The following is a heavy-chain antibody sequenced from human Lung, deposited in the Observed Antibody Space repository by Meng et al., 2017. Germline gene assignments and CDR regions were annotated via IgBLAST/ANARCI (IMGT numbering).Heavy chain of an antibody. CDR1: CGSFRDYY. V-gene: IGHV4-34*01. CDR3: ARGPTTMAHDFDY. CDR2: INHRGST. Sequence: QVKVHEWGAVLFRPADTLSLTCVVSCGSFRDYYWSWVRQPPGKWLEWIGEINHRGSTNYNPSLESRATISVDTSQNNLSLKLSSVTAADSAVYYCARGPTTMAHDFDYWGQGTLVTVPS. J-gene: IGHJ4*02. D-gene: IGHD4-11*01.